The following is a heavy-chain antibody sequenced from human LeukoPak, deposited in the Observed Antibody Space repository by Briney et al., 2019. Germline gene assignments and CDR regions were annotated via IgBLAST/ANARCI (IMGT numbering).Heavy chain of an antibody. J-gene: IGHJ3*02. V-gene: IGHV3-48*01. CDR1: GFTVSSNY. CDR3: ARRGSSWYYAFDI. Sequence: GGSLRLSCAASGFTVSSNYMSWVRQAPGKGLEWVSYISSGSTTIYYADSVKGRFTISRDNAKNSLYLQMNSLRAEDTAVYYCARRGSSWYYAFDIWGQGTMVTVSS. CDR2: ISSGSTTI. D-gene: IGHD6-13*01.